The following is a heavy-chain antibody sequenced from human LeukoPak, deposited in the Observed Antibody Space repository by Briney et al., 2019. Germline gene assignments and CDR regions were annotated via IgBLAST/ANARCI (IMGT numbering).Heavy chain of an antibody. CDR2: INPNSGGT. CDR3: ARFNSYSSSSDYYYYMDV. J-gene: IGHJ6*03. CDR1: GYTFTDYY. D-gene: IGHD6-13*01. Sequence: ASVKVSCKASGYTFTDYYIHWVRQAPGQGLEWMGWINPNSGGTNFAQKFQGRVTMTRDTSISTAYMELSRLRSDDTAVYYCARFNSYSSSSDYYYYMDVWGKGTTVTVSS. V-gene: IGHV1-2*02.